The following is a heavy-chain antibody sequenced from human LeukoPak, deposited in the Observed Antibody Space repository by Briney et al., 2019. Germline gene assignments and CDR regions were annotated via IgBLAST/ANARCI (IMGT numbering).Heavy chain of an antibody. CDR1: GGSISSGSYY. J-gene: IGHJ4*02. CDR2: IYTSGST. V-gene: IGHV4-61*02. Sequence: SQTLSLTCTVSGGSISSGSYYWSWIRQPAGKGLEWIGRIYTSGSTNYNPSLKSRVTISVDTSKNQFSLKLSSMTAADTAVYYCARAFTMVRGVITPYYFDYWGQGTLVTVSP. D-gene: IGHD3-10*01. CDR3: ARAFTMVRGVITPYYFDY.